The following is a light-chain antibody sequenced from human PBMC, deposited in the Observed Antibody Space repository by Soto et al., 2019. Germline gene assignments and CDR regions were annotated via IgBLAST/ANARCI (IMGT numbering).Light chain of an antibody. J-gene: IGLJ2*01. CDR2: GVT. V-gene: IGLV2-14*01. CDR1: SSDFGVYDS. Sequence: QSALTQPASVSGSPGQSITISCTGTSSDFGVYDSVSWYQQHPGKAPKLIIYGVTNRPSGVSNRFSGSKSGNTASLTVAGLQTEDVADYYGSSFRDWNTLWIFGGGTQLTVL. CDR3: SSFRDWNTLWI.